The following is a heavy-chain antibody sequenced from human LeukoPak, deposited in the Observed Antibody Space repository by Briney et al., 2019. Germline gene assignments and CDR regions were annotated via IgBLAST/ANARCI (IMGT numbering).Heavy chain of an antibody. CDR2: INHSGST. D-gene: IGHD3-3*01. CDR3: ARGVGRKWLLHHYYFDY. V-gene: IGHV4-34*01. CDR1: GGSFSGYY. Sequence: SETLSLTCAVYGGSFSGYYWSWIRQPPGKGLEWIGEINHSGSTNYNPSLKSRVTISVDTSKNQFSLKLSSVTAADTAVYYCARGVGRKWLLHHYYFDYWGQGTLVTVSS. J-gene: IGHJ4*02.